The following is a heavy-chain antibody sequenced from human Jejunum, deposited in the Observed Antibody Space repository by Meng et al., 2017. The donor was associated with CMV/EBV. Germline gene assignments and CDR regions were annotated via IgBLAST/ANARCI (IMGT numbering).Heavy chain of an antibody. J-gene: IGHJ5*02. V-gene: IGHV4-39*07. CDR2: IGKSGRT. D-gene: IGHD2/OR15-2a*01. CDR3: AREHTTRITDAGLGYFRWDP. Sequence: GWSSQPKEEGLEWSGDIGKSGRTAYNSSLKSRGTRSRDTSKNQFSLKLRSVTAADTAIDYCAREHTTRITDAGLGYFRWDPWGQGALGTVSS.